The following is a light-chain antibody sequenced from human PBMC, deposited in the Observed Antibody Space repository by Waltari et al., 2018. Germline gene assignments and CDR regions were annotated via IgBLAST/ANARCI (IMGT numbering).Light chain of an antibody. V-gene: IGLV1-40*01. CDR1: GTNFGADYD. CDR3: QSYDSSLGGPV. CDR2: DND. Sequence: SVSGAPGQRVTISCSGSGTNFGADYDVHWYQQLPGTAPKLLIFDNDIRPSGVPDRFSGSKSGTSASLVITGLQAEDESDYYCQSYDSSLGGPVFGGGTKLTVL. J-gene: IGLJ2*01.